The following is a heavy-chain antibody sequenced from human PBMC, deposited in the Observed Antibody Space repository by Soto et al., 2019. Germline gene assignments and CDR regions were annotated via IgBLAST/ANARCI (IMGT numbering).Heavy chain of an antibody. CDR3: AKGQGVGGIYSLDY. V-gene: IGHV3-23*01. J-gene: IGHJ4*02. D-gene: IGHD1-26*01. CDR1: GFTFSSYA. Sequence: EVQLLESGGGLVQPGGSLRLSCAASGFTFSSYAMSWVRQAPGKGLEWVSTISASAVNTYYADSAKGRFTISRDNSKNTLYLQMKSLRAEDTAVYFCAKGQGVGGIYSLDYWGQGTLVTVSS. CDR2: ISASAVNT.